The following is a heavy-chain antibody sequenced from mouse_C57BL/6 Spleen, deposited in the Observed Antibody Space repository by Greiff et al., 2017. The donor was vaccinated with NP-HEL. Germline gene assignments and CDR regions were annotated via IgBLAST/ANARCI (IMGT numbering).Heavy chain of an antibody. CDR3: ASPLYYYGRSYYAMDY. CDR2: INPYNGDT. Sequence: EVQLQQSGPELVKPGDSVKISCKASGYSFTGYFMNWVMRSHGKSLEWIGRINPYNGDTFYNQKFKGKATLTVDKSSSTAHMELRSLTSEDSAVYYWASPLYYYGRSYYAMDYWGQGTSVTVSS. D-gene: IGHD1-1*01. CDR1: GYSFTGYF. V-gene: IGHV1-20*01. J-gene: IGHJ4*01.